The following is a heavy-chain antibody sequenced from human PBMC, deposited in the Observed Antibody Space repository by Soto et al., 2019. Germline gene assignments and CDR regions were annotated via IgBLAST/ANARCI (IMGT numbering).Heavy chain of an antibody. CDR1: GVSISSSNYH. V-gene: IGHV4-39*01. Sequence: QLQLQESGPGLVKPSETLSLTCTVSGVSISSSNYHWGWIRKPPGKGLEWIGSIYYTGSTHYNPSLKSRVTVTADTSKNQFALRLSSVIAADSAVYYFARHEFHSHSTGTYLDYWGQGTLVTVSS. J-gene: IGHJ4*02. D-gene: IGHD3-10*01. CDR2: IYYTGST. CDR3: ARHEFHSHSTGTYLDY.